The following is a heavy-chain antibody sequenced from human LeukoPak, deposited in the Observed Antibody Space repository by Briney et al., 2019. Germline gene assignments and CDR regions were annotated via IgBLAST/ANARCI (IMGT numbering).Heavy chain of an antibody. Sequence: ASVKLSCKASGGTFSSYAISWVRQAPGQGVERMGWINPNSGGTNYAQKFQGRVTITRDTSITTAYMELSRLRSDDTAVYYCARPLEEYQLLYEAFDIWGQGTMVTVSS. J-gene: IGHJ3*02. D-gene: IGHD2-2*02. CDR3: ARPLEEYQLLYEAFDI. CDR2: INPNSGGT. CDR1: GGTFSSYA. V-gene: IGHV1-2*02.